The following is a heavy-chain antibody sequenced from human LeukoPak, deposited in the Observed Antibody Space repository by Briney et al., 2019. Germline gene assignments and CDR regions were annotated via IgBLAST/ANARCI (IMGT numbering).Heavy chain of an antibody. Sequence: GGSLRLSCAASGFXFSSWGIHWVRQAPGKGLEWVAVIWYDGSYKYYAESVKGRFTISRDNSKNTLYLQMNSLRAEDTAVYYCAKDVTTGTLALDYWGQGILVTVSS. CDR3: AKDVTTGTLALDY. J-gene: IGHJ4*02. CDR2: IWYDGSYK. D-gene: IGHD1-1*01. CDR1: GFXFSSWG. V-gene: IGHV3-33*03.